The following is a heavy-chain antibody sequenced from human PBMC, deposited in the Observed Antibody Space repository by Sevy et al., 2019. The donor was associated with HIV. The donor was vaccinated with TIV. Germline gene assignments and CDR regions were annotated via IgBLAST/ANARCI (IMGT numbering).Heavy chain of an antibody. V-gene: IGHV4-61*01. J-gene: IGHJ3*02. CDR3: SRSPDSTGYYPAFDI. Sequence: SETLSLTCTVSGGSVRSGSYYWSWIRQPPGKGLEWIGYIYSSGSTISNPSLESRVSISVDTSKNTFSLKLASVTAADTAVYYCSRSPDSTGYYPAFDIWGQGTMVTVSS. D-gene: IGHD3-22*01. CDR2: IYSSGST. CDR1: GGSVRSGSYY.